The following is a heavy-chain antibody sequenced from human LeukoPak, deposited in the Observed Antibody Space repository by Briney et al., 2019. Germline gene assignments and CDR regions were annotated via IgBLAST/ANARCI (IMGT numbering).Heavy chain of an antibody. J-gene: IGHJ4*02. CDR3: ARITLDDSSGYYGY. D-gene: IGHD3-22*01. V-gene: IGHV3-66*01. CDR1: GFTVSSNY. CDR2: IYSGGST. Sequence: AGGSLRLSCAASGFTVSSNYMGWVRQAPGKGLEWVSVIYSGGSTYYADSVKGRFTISRDNSKNTLYLQMNSLRAEDTAVYYCARITLDDSSGYYGYWGQGTLVTVSS.